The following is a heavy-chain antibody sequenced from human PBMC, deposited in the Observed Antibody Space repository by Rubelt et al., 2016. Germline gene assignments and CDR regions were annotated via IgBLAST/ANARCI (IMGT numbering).Heavy chain of an antibody. V-gene: IGHV1-69*06. J-gene: IGHJ6*02. CDR3: ARPLPGYYYGMDV. Sequence: QVQLVQSGAEVKKPGSSVKVSCKASGGTFRSYAISWVRQAPGQGLEWMGGIIPIFGTATYAQKFQGRVTIITDKSTSTAYMELSSLRSEDTAVYYCARPLPGYYYGMDVWGQGTTVTVSS. CDR2: IIPIFGTA. CDR1: GGTFRSYA.